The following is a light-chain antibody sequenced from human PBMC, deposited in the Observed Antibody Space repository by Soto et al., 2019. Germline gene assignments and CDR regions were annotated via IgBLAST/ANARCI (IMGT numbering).Light chain of an antibody. CDR1: SSDVGSYNL. V-gene: IGLV2-23*01. J-gene: IGLJ2*01. CDR3: CSYAGSHTVV. CDR2: EGS. Sequence: QSALTQPASVSGSPGQSITISCTGSSSDVGSYNLVSWYQQYPGKPPKLMIYEGSKRPSGLSNRFSGSKSGNTASLTISGLQAEDEADYYCCSYAGSHTVVFGGGTKLTVL.